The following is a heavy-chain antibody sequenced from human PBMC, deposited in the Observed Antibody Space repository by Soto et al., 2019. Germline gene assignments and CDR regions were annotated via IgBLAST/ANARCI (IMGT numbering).Heavy chain of an antibody. Sequence: ASVKVSCKASGYTFNSYDISWVLQAPGQGLEWMGWISAYNGNTNYAQKLQGRVTMTTDTSTSTAYMELRSLRSDDTAVYYCARDRSNYVAHYGMDVWGQGTTVTVSS. J-gene: IGHJ6*02. V-gene: IGHV1-18*01. CDR1: GYTFNSYD. D-gene: IGHD4-4*01. CDR3: ARDRSNYVAHYGMDV. CDR2: ISAYNGNT.